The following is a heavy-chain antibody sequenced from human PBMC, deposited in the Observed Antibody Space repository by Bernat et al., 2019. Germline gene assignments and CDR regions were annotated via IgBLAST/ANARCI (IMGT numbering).Heavy chain of an antibody. CDR2: INIDGTTT. D-gene: IGHD2-21*02. V-gene: IGHV3-74*01. CDR1: GFTFRDYW. CDR3: VRDPNRRLDY. J-gene: IGHJ4*02. Sequence: EVQLAESGGGLVQPGGSLRLSCAASGFTFRDYWMAWVRQAPGKGPVWVSRINIDGTTTNYADSVKGRFTMSRDNAKNTVYLQMNSLRAEDTAVYYCVRDPNRRLDYWGQGTQVTVSP.